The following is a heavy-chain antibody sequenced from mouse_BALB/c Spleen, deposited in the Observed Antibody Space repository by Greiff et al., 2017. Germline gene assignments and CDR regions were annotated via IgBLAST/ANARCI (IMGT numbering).Heavy chain of an antibody. CDR3: ARGGGNSWFAY. D-gene: IGHD2-1*01. CDR2: IWAGGST. Sequence: VQLKESGPGLVAPSQSLSITCTVSGFSLTSYGVHWVRQPPGKGLEWLGVIWAGGSTNYNSALMSRLSISKDNSKSQVFLKMNSLQTDDTAMYYCARGGGNSWFAYWGQGTLVTVSA. V-gene: IGHV2-9*02. CDR1: GFSLTSYG. J-gene: IGHJ3*01.